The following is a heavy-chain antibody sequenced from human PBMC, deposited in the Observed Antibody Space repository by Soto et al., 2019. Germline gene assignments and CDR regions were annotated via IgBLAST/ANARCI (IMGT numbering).Heavy chain of an antibody. CDR2: ISYDGSNK. CDR3: ATLASIQLDRYDF. Sequence: PGGSLRLSCAASGFTFSSYGMHWVRQAPGKGLEWVAVISYDGSNKYYADSVKGRFTISRDNSKNTLYLQMNSLRAEDTAVYYCATLASIQLDRYDFWGQGTLVTVSS. V-gene: IGHV3-30*03. CDR1: GFTFSSYG. D-gene: IGHD1-1*01. J-gene: IGHJ4*02.